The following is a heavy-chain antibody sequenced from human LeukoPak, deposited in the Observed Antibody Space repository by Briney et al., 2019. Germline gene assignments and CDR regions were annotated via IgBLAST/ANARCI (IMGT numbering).Heavy chain of an antibody. D-gene: IGHD4-11*01. CDR2: ISWNSGSI. J-gene: IGHJ6*02. V-gene: IGHV3-9*01. Sequence: GGSLRLSCAASGFTFDDYAMHWVRQAPGKGLEWVSGISWNSGSIGYADSVKGRFTISRDNAKNSLYLQMNSLRAEDTALYYCAKDMRSKSYYYYGMDVWGQGATVTVSS. CDR1: GFTFDDYA. CDR3: AKDMRSKSYYYYGMDV.